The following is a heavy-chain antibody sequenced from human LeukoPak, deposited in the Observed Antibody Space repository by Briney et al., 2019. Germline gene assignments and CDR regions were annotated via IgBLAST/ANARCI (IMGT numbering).Heavy chain of an antibody. V-gene: IGHV3-23*01. J-gene: IGHJ4*02. Sequence: GGSLRLSCAASAFTFSRFAMSWVRQAPGKGLEWVSAIRAGSDVTYYADFVKGRFTISIDNSKNMLFLQMNSLKVEDTAIYFCAQDWIDGDSGIDQWGQGTLVTVSA. D-gene: IGHD4-17*01. CDR3: AQDWIDGDSGIDQ. CDR1: AFTFSRFA. CDR2: IRAGSDVT.